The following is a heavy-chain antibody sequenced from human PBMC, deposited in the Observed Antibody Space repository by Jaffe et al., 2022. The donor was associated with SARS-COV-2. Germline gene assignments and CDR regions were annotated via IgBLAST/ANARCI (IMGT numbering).Heavy chain of an antibody. Sequence: QVQLQESGPGLVKPSQTLSLTCTVSGGSISSGSYYWSWIRQPAGKGLEWIGRIYTSGSTNYNPSLKSRVTISVDTSKNQFSLKLSSVTAADTAVYYCAREGSIVVVPAAKAPYYYYGMDVWGQGTTVTVSS. CDR3: AREGSIVVVPAAKAPYYYYGMDV. D-gene: IGHD2-2*01. V-gene: IGHV4-61*02. CDR2: IYTSGST. J-gene: IGHJ6*02. CDR1: GGSISSGSYY.